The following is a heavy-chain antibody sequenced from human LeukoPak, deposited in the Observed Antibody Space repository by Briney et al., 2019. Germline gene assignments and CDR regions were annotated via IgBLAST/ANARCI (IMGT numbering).Heavy chain of an antibody. J-gene: IGHJ4*02. V-gene: IGHV1-18*01. Sequence: ASVKVSCKASGYTFTSYGISWVRQAPGQGLEWMGWISAYNGNTNYAQKLQGRVTMTTDTSTSTAYMELRSLRAEDTAVYYCAKGVYQFYGSGSFTLDFWGEGTQVTVSS. D-gene: IGHD3-10*01. CDR3: AKGVYQFYGSGSFTLDF. CDR1: GYTFTSYG. CDR2: ISAYNGNT.